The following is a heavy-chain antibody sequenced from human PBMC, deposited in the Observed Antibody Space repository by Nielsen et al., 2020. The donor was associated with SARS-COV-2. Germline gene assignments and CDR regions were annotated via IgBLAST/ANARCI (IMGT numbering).Heavy chain of an antibody. CDR2: IKQDGSEK. D-gene: IGHD3-10*01. Sequence: ESLKISCAASGFTFSSYWMSWVRQAPGKGLEWVANIKQDGSEKYYVDSVKGRFTISRDNAKNSLYLQMNSLRAEDTAVYYCATTSGPLDAFDIWGQGTMVTVSS. CDR1: GFTFSSYW. V-gene: IGHV3-7*03. CDR3: ATTSGPLDAFDI. J-gene: IGHJ3*02.